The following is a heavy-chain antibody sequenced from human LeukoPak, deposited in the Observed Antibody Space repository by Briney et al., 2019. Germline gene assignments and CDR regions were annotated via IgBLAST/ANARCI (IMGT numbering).Heavy chain of an antibody. J-gene: IGHJ6*03. CDR1: GYTFTSYD. V-gene: IGHV1-8*03. CDR3: ARGSGSAPDYYYYYMDV. CDR2: MNPNSGNT. D-gene: IGHD3-10*01. Sequence: ASVKVSCKASGYTFTSYDINWVRQATGQGLEWMGWMNPNSGNTGYAQKFQGRVTITRNTSISTAYMELSSLRSEDTAVYYCARGSGSAPDYYYYYMDVWAKGPRSPSP.